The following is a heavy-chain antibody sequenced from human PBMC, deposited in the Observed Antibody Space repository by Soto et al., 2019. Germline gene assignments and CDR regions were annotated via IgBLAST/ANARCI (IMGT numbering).Heavy chain of an antibody. J-gene: IGHJ4*02. Sequence: QVQLVQSGAEVKKPGSSVKVSCKASGGTFSSYAISWVRQAPGQGLEWMGGIIPIFGTANYEQKFQGRVTSTADESTSRADMELSSLSSEDTAVYYCARRNIYSSGWYVWSVWGQGTLVTVSS. CDR2: IIPIFGTA. CDR1: GGTFSSYA. D-gene: IGHD6-19*01. V-gene: IGHV1-69*01. CDR3: ARRNIYSSGWYVWSV.